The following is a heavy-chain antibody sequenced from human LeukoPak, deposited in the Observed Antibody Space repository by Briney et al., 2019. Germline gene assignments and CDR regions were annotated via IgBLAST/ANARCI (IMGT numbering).Heavy chain of an antibody. CDR2: ISAYNGNT. V-gene: IGHV1-18*01. D-gene: IGHD5-18*01. J-gene: IGHJ4*02. Sequence: ASVTVSCKASGYTFTSYGISWVRQAPGQGLEWMGWISAYNGNTNYAQKLQGRVTMTTDTSTSTAYMELRSLRSDDTAVYYCARDRRPYSYGPVDYWGQGTLVTVSS. CDR1: GYTFTSYG. CDR3: ARDRRPYSYGPVDY.